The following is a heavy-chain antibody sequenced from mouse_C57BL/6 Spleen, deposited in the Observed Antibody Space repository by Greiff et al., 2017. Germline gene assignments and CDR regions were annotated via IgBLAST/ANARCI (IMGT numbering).Heavy chain of an antibody. CDR3: ARGGGNAMDY. CDR1: GYSFTGYY. CDR2: INPSTGGT. Sequence: EVQLQQSGPELVKPGASVKISCKASGYSFTGYYMNWVKQSPEKSLEWIGEINPSTGGTTYNQKFKAKATLTVDKSSSTAYMQLKSLTSEDSAVYYCARGGGNAMDYWGQGTSVTVSS. V-gene: IGHV1-42*01. J-gene: IGHJ4*01.